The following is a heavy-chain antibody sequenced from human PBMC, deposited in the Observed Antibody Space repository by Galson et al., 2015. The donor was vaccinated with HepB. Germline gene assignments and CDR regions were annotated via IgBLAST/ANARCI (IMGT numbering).Heavy chain of an antibody. D-gene: IGHD3-22*01. Sequence: SLRISCAAYECSFSGYAMHWVRQAPGKAVEWVASISYDGRNTHYEDSVKGRFTIFGDNLKNTMYLQMSSLRIEDTAVYYCAREEYSSVWYRAASGNWFDPWGQGTLVTVSS. CDR1: ECSFSGYA. J-gene: IGHJ5*02. CDR2: ISYDGRNT. V-gene: IGHV3-30*04. CDR3: AREEYSSVWYRAASGNWFDP.